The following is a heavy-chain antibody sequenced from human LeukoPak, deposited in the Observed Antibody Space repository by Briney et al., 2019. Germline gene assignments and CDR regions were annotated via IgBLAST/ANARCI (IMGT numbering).Heavy chain of an antibody. J-gene: IGHJ4*02. CDR3: ARLVIAVAGRRIYYFDY. D-gene: IGHD6-19*01. V-gene: IGHV4-34*01. Sequence: SETLSLTCAVYGGSFSGYYWSWIRQPPGKGLEWIGEINHSGSTNYNPSLKSRVTISVDTSKNQFSLKLSSVTAADTAVYYCARLVIAVAGRRIYYFDYWGQGTLVTVSS. CDR2: INHSGST. CDR1: GGSFSGYY.